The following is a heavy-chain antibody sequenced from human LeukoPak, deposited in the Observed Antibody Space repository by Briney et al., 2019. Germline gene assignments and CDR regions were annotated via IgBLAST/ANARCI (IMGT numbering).Heavy chain of an antibody. CDR3: AKDGYYYDSSGYDFDY. V-gene: IGHV3-23*01. Sequence: GGTLRLSCAASGFTFSSYGMSWVRQAPGKGLEWVSAISGSGGSTYYADSVKGRFTISRDNSKNTLYLQMNSLRAEDTAVYYCAKDGYYYDSSGYDFDYWGQGTLVTVSS. D-gene: IGHD3-22*01. J-gene: IGHJ4*02. CDR1: GFTFSSYG. CDR2: ISGSGGST.